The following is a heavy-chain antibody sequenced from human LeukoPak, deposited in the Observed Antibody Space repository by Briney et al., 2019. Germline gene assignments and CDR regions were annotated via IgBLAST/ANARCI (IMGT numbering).Heavy chain of an antibody. Sequence: GGSLRLSCVASGFTFSSYAVNWVREAPGKGLEGVSVMSGSGGITYYADSVKGRFTISRDNSKNTLYLQMNSLRAEDTAVYYCAKDLGIVGATRRAFDYWGQGTLVTVSS. CDR2: MSGSGGIT. D-gene: IGHD1-26*01. CDR1: GFTFSSYA. V-gene: IGHV3-23*01. J-gene: IGHJ4*02. CDR3: AKDLGIVGATRRAFDY.